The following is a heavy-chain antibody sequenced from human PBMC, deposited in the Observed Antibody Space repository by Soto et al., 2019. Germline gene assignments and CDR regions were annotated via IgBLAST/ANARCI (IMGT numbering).Heavy chain of an antibody. V-gene: IGHV3-73*01. Sequence: GGSLRLSCAGSGFTFGASAMHWVRQASGKGLEWLGRIRSKANNYATAYAASVKGRFTLSRDDSKNTAYLQMNSLRTEDTAVYYCTNYGMDVWGQGTTVTVSS. CDR2: IRSKANNYAT. CDR3: TNYGMDV. CDR1: GFTFGASA. J-gene: IGHJ6*02.